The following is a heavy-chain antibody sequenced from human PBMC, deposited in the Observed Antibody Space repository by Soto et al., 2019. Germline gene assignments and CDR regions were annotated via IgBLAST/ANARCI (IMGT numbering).Heavy chain of an antibody. V-gene: IGHV3-30*18. J-gene: IGHJ4*02. Sequence: VQVVESGGGVVQPGRSLRLSCAASGFTFSHYAMHWVRQAPRKGLEWVPVVSHDGRNTHYADSVKGRFTISRDSSKNTVSLEMTSLRAEDTADYYCAKGGRQWLVTSDFNYWGQGALVTVPS. CDR1: GFTFSHYA. D-gene: IGHD6-19*01. CDR2: VSHDGRNT. CDR3: AKGGRQWLVTSDFNY.